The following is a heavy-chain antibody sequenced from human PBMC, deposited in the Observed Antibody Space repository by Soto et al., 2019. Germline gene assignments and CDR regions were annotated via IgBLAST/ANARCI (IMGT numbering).Heavy chain of an antibody. Sequence: GASVKVSCKASGGTFSSYAISWVRQAPGQGLEWMGGIIPIFGTANYAQKFQGRVTITADESTSTAYMELSSLRSEDTAVYYCATDLRYFDCNWGQGTLVTVSS. CDR1: GGTFSSYA. J-gene: IGHJ4*02. V-gene: IGHV1-69*13. CDR3: ATDLRYFDCN. CDR2: IIPIFGTA. D-gene: IGHD3-9*01.